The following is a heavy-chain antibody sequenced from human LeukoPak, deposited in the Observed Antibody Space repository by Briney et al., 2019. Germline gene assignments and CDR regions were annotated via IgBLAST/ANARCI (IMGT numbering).Heavy chain of an antibody. V-gene: IGHV4-59*01. CDR3: ARGTTVTTRVYYYYYMDV. CDR2: IYYSGST. CDR1: GGSISSYY. J-gene: IGHJ6*03. Sequence: SETLSLTCTVSGGSISSYYWSWIRQPPGKGLEWIGYIYYSGSTNYSPSLKSRVTISVDTSKNQFSLKLSSVTAADTAVYYCARGTTVTTRVYYYYYMDVWGKGTTVTVSS. D-gene: IGHD4-11*01.